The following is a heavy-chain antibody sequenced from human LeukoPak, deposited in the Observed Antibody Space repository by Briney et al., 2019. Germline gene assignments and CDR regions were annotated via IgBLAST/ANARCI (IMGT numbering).Heavy chain of an antibody. CDR1: GGSFSGYY. D-gene: IGHD3-22*01. Sequence: ASETLSLTCAVYGGSFSGYYWSCIRQPPGKGLEWIGEINHSGSTNYNPSLKSRVTISVDTSKNQFSLKLSSVTAADTAVYYCAGSSGYCDLGLVSYWGQGTLVTVSS. J-gene: IGHJ4*02. CDR2: INHSGST. CDR3: AGSSGYCDLGLVSY. V-gene: IGHV4-34*01.